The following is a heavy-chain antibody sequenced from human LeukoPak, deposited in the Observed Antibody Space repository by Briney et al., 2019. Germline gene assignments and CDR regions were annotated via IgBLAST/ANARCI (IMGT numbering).Heavy chain of an antibody. J-gene: IGHJ5*02. CDR2: IYYSGST. Sequence: SETLSLTCTVSGGSISSYFWSWIRQPPGKGLEWIGYIYYSGSTNYNPSLKSRVTISVDTSKNQFSLKLSSVTAADTAVYYCARMRVNWFDPWGQGTLVTVSS. CDR1: GGSISSYF. CDR3: ARMRVNWFDP. V-gene: IGHV4-59*08.